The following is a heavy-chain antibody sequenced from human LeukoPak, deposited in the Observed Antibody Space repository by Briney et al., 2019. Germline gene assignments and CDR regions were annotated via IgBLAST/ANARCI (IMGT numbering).Heavy chain of an antibody. D-gene: IGHD4-23*01. CDR3: ARDRLNYGGDWFDP. J-gene: IGHJ5*02. Sequence: GASVKVSCKASGGTFSSYAISWVRQAPGQGLEWMGGIIPIFGTANYAQKFQGRVTITADESTSTAYMELSSLRSEDTAVYYCARDRLNYGGDWFDPWGQGTLVTVSS. V-gene: IGHV1-69*13. CDR2: IIPIFGTA. CDR1: GGTFSSYA.